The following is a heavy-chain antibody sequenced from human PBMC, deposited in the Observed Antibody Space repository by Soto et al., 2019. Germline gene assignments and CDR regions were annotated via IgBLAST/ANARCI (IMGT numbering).Heavy chain of an antibody. D-gene: IGHD6-6*01. J-gene: IGHJ6*02. Sequence: SVKVSCKASGGTFSSYAISWVRQAPGQGLEWMGGIIPIFGTANYAQKFQGRVTITADESTSTAYMELSSLRSEDTAVYYGAIVGAPPYLAPRDSGMDVWGQGTTVTDS. CDR3: AIVGAPPYLAPRDSGMDV. V-gene: IGHV1-69*13. CDR2: IIPIFGTA. CDR1: GGTFSSYA.